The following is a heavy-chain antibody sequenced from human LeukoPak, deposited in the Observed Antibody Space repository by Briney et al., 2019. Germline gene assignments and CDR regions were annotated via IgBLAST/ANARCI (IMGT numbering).Heavy chain of an antibody. J-gene: IGHJ4*02. Sequence: GGSLRLSCAASGFTFSSYSMNWVRQAPGKGLEWVSSISSSSSYIYYADSVKGRFTISRDNAKNTLYLQMNSLRAEDTAVYYCARGHVAGSDRHWDYWGQGALVTVSS. CDR1: GFTFSSYS. V-gene: IGHV3-21*01. CDR2: ISSSSSYI. CDR3: ARGHVAGSDRHWDY. D-gene: IGHD6-19*01.